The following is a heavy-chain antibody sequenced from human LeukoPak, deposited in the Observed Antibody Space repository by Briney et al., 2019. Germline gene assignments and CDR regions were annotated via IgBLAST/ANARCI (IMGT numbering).Heavy chain of an antibody. V-gene: IGHV3-30-3*01. CDR1: GFTFSSYA. CDR3: VCSGSYWSWAFDI. Sequence: PGGSLRLSCAAAGFTFSSYAMHWVRQAPGKGLEWVAVISYDGSNKYYADSVKGRFTISRDNSKNTLYLQMNSLRAEDTAVYYCVCSGSYWSWAFDIWGQGTMVTVSS. CDR2: ISYDGSNK. D-gene: IGHD3-10*02. J-gene: IGHJ3*02.